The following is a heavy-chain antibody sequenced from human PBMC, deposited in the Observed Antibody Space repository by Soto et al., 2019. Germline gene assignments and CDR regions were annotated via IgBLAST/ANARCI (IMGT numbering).Heavy chain of an antibody. J-gene: IGHJ3*02. CDR2: IIPILGIA. D-gene: IGHD6-13*01. CDR3: ARERIAAAATGAFDI. CDR1: GGTFSSYT. Sequence: GASVKVSCKASGGTFSSYTISWVRQATGQGLEWMGRIIPILGIANYAQKIQGRVKITADKSTSTAYMELSSLRSEDTALYYCARERIAAAATGAFDIWGQGTMVTVSS. V-gene: IGHV1-69*04.